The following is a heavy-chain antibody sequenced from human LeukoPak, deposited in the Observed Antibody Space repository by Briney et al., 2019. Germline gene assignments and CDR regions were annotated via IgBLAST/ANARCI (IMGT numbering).Heavy chain of an antibody. Sequence: PGGSLRLSCAASGFTFSSYSMNWVRQAPGKGLEWVSSISSSSSYIYYADSVKGRFTISRDNAKNSLYLQMNSLRAEDTAVYYCARDPRDYDFWSGYIDYWGQGTLVTVSS. V-gene: IGHV3-21*01. CDR2: ISSSSSYI. D-gene: IGHD3-3*01. CDR1: GFTFSSYS. CDR3: ARDPRDYDFWSGYIDY. J-gene: IGHJ4*02.